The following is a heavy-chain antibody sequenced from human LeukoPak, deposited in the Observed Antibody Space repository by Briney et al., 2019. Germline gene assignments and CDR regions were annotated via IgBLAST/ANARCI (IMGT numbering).Heavy chain of an antibody. V-gene: IGHV1-8*03. J-gene: IGHJ4*02. CDR3: ARDQDRTTVTTSLGDDY. D-gene: IGHD4-17*01. CDR2: MNPNSGNT. Sequence: ASVKVSCKASGYTFTSYDINWVRQATGQGLEWMGWMNPNSGNTGYAQKFQGRVTITRNTSISTAYMELSSLRSEDTAVYYCARDQDRTTVTTSLGDDYWGQGTLVTVSS. CDR1: GYTFTSYD.